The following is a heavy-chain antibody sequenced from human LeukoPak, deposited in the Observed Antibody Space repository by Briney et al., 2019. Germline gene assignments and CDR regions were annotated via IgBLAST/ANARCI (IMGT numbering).Heavy chain of an antibody. CDR3: ARGNDILTGRSVDY. V-gene: IGHV4-31*03. CDR2: IYYSGST. D-gene: IGHD3-9*01. CDR1: GGSISSGGYY. Sequence: PSETLSLTCTVSGGSISSGGYYWSWIRQHPGKGLEWIGYIYYSGSTYYNPSLKSRVTISVDTSKNQFSLKLSSVTAADTAVYYCARGNDILTGRSVDYWGQGTLVTVSS. J-gene: IGHJ4*02.